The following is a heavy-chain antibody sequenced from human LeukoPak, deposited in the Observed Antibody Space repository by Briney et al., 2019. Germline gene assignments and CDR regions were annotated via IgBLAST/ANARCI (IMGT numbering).Heavy chain of an antibody. CDR2: IYHSGST. CDR1: GYSISSGYY. J-gene: IGHJ6*03. V-gene: IGHV4-38-2*02. Sequence: PSETLSLTCTVSGYSISSGYYWGWIRQPPGKGLEWIGSIYHSGSTYYNPSLKSRVTISVDTSKNQFSLKLSSVTAADTAVYYCARGRVGGYDGSPSYMDVWGKGTTVTVCS. D-gene: IGHD5-12*01. CDR3: ARGRVGGYDGSPSYMDV.